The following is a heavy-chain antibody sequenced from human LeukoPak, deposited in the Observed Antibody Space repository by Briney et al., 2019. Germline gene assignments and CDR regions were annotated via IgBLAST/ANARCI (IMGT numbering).Heavy chain of an antibody. D-gene: IGHD3-9*01. CDR1: GFTFSSYW. Sequence: GGSLRLSCAASGFTFSSYWMSWVCQAPGEGLEWVANIKQDGSEKYYVDSVKGRFTISRDNAKNSLYLQMNSLRAEDTAVYYCARNYDILTGYTYYFDYWGQGTLVTVSS. CDR2: IKQDGSEK. V-gene: IGHV3-7*01. J-gene: IGHJ4*02. CDR3: ARNYDILTGYTYYFDY.